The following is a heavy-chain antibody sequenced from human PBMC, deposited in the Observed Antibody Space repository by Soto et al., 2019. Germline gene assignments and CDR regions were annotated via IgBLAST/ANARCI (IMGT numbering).Heavy chain of an antibody. CDR2: IYYNGNT. D-gene: IGHD4-17*01. J-gene: IGHJ3*01. V-gene: IGHV4-31*03. Sequence: SETLSLTCTLSGVSITSGAYYWTWVRQHPGKGLEWIGYIYYNGNTYFSPSLKSRLTISIDTSKNQFSLKLSSVTAADTAMYYCARARLRAVYAFDFWGQATMGTFSS. CDR1: GVSITSGAYY. CDR3: ARARLRAVYAFDF.